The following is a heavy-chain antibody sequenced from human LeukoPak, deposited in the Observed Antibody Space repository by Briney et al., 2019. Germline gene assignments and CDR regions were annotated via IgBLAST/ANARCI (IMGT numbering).Heavy chain of an antibody. CDR3: AFGVVGATVLAEYFQH. J-gene: IGHJ1*01. D-gene: IGHD2-15*01. V-gene: IGHV3-30-3*01. CDR2: ISYDGSNK. Sequence: GGSLRLSCAASGFTFSSYAMHWVRQAPGKGLEWVAVISYDGSNKYYADSVKGRFTISRDNSKNTLYLQMNSLRAEDTAVYYCAFGVVGATVLAEYFQHWGQGTLVTVSS. CDR1: GFTFSSYA.